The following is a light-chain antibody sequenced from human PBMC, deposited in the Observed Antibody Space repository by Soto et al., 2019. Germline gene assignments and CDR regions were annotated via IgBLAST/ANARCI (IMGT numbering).Light chain of an antibody. CDR1: SSDVGGYNY. CDR2: DVS. Sequence: QSAVTQPASVSGSPGQSISISCTGTSSDVGGYNYVSWYQHQPGKAPKLVIFDVSGRPSGISNRFSGSKSGNTASLTISGLRPEDEADYYCSSYTVFTLYAFGTWRKVTVL. J-gene: IGLJ1*01. CDR3: SSYTVFTLYA. V-gene: IGLV2-14*03.